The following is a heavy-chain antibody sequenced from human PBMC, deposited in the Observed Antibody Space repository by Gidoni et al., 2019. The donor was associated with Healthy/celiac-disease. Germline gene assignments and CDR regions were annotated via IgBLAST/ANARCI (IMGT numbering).Heavy chain of an antibody. V-gene: IGHV1-69*01. D-gene: IGHD4-17*01. J-gene: IGHJ5*02. CDR1: GLLFSRYA. CDR2: IIPIFGTA. CDR3: ASTYPGKNGYGDVSWFDP. Sequence: QMQLVQSGAEVQNPGHSVKVSCQASGLLFSRYAHRWVRQAPGQGPEWTGGIIPIFGTANYAQKFQGRVTITADETTSTAYMELSSLRSEDTAVYYCASTYPGKNGYGDVSWFDPWGQGTLVTVSS.